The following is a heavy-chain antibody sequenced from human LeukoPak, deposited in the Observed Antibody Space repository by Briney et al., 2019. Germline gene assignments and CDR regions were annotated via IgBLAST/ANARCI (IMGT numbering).Heavy chain of an antibody. CDR3: AKDIRSDYGDPRGAFDI. Sequence: GGSLRLSCAASGFTFSSYSMNWVRQAPGKGLEWVSSISSSSSYIYYADSVKGRFTISRDNAKNSLYLQMNSLRAEDMALYYCAKDIRSDYGDPRGAFDIWGQGTMVTASS. J-gene: IGHJ3*02. V-gene: IGHV3-21*04. CDR1: GFTFSSYS. D-gene: IGHD4-17*01. CDR2: ISSSSSYI.